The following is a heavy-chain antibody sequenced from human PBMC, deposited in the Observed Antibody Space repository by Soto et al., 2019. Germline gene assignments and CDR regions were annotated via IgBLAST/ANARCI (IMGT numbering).Heavy chain of an antibody. CDR2: IRYDGSHE. Sequence: QAGGSLRLSCAASGLTFINYAMHWVRQAPGKGLEWVAVIRYDGSHENYADSVKGRFTISRDNSKNILYLQMNSLRAEDTALYYCVGQLYSSGWAAVSPWGQGTLVTVSS. J-gene: IGHJ5*02. D-gene: IGHD6-19*01. CDR3: VGQLYSSGWAAVSP. V-gene: IGHV3-30*02. CDR1: GLTFINYA.